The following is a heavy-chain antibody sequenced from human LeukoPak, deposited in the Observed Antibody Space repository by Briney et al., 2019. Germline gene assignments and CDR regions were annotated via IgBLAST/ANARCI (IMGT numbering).Heavy chain of an antibody. V-gene: IGHV3-23*01. CDR1: GFTFSSYA. Sequence: PGGSLRLSCAASGFTFSSYAMSWVRQAPGKWLEWVSAISGSGGSTYYAASVKGRFTISRDNSTNTLYLQMNSLRAEDTAVYYCAKGPGYSSGWYRYYYYGMDVWGQGTTVTVSS. J-gene: IGHJ6*02. CDR3: AKGPGYSSGWYRYYYYGMDV. CDR2: ISGSGGST. D-gene: IGHD6-19*01.